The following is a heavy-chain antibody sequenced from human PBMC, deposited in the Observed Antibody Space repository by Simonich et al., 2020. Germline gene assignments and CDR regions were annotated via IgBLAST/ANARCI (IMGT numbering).Heavy chain of an antibody. J-gene: IGHJ3*02. V-gene: IGHV1-2*02. CDR1: GYTFTGYY. Sequence: QVQLVQSGAEVKKPGASVKVSCKASGYTFTGYYMHWVRKAPGQGLEWRGWNNPNRGGTNYAKKFKGRVTMTRDTSISTAYMELSRLRSDDTAVYYCARGPRWTGDDAFDIWGQGTMVTVSS. CDR2: NNPNRGGT. CDR3: ARGPRWTGDDAFDI. D-gene: IGHD7-27*01.